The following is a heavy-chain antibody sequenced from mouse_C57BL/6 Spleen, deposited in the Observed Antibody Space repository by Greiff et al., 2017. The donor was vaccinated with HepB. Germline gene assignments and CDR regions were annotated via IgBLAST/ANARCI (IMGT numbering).Heavy chain of an antibody. J-gene: IGHJ2*01. D-gene: IGHD3-3*01. CDR3: AREGTPYYFDY. CDR1: GYTFTSYW. V-gene: IGHV1-72*01. CDR2: IDPNSGGT. Sequence: VQLQQPGAELVKPGASVKLSCKASGYTFTSYWMHWVKQRPGRGLERIGRIDPNSGGTKYNEKFKSKATLTVDKPSSTAYMQLSSLTSEDSAVYYCAREGTPYYFDYWGQGTTLTVSS.